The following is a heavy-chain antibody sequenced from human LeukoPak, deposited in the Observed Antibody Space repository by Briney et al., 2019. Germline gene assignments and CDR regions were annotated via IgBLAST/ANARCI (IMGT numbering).Heavy chain of an antibody. D-gene: IGHD1-7*01. V-gene: IGHV1-18*01. CDR3: ARAEYNWNSFSYFDY. CDR2: ISAYNGNT. Sequence: GASVKVSXKASGYTFTSYGISWVRQAPGQGLEWMGWISAYNGNTNYAQKLQGRVTMTTDTSTSTAYMELRSLRSDDTAVYYCARAEYNWNSFSYFDYWGQGTLVTVSS. J-gene: IGHJ4*02. CDR1: GYTFTSYG.